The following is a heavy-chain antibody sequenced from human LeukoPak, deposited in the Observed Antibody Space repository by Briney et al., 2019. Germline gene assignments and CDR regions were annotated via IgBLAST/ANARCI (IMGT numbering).Heavy chain of an antibody. J-gene: IGHJ6*03. CDR1: GFTFSSYS. CDR2: ISSSSSYI. Sequence: AGGSLRLSCAASGFTFSSYSMNWVRQAPGKGLEWVSSISSSSSYIYYADSVKGRFTISRDNAKNSLYLQMNSLRAEDTAVYYCARDYDSSGYRTFYYYYYYMDVWGKGTTVTISS. D-gene: IGHD3-22*01. CDR3: ARDYDSSGYRTFYYYYYYMDV. V-gene: IGHV3-21*01.